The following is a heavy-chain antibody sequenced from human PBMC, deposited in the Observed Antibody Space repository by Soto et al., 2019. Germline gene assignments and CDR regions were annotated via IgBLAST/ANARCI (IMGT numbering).Heavy chain of an antibody. D-gene: IGHD4-4*01. CDR1: GFAFSSYT. J-gene: IGHJ4*02. V-gene: IGHV3-23*01. Sequence: EVQLLESGGGLVQPGGSLRLSCAASGFAFSSYTMTWVRQAPGKGLEWVSAISASGSATTYADSVKGQFTISRDNSKNTLYLQMNSLRAEDTAVYYCAKGRLDYSNYMWTFDYWGQGTLVTVSS. CDR3: AKGRLDYSNYMWTFDY. CDR2: ISASGSAT.